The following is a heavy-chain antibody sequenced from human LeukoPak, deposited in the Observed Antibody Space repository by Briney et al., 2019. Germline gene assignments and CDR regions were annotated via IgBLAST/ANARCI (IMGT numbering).Heavy chain of an antibody. D-gene: IGHD6-19*01. Sequence: ASVKVSCKVSGYTLTELSMHWVRQAPGKGLEWMGGFDPEDGETIYAQKFQGRVTMTEDTSTDTAYMELSSLRSEDTAVYYCATDSMGSGWYYNKLDYWGQGTLVTVSS. CDR1: GYTLTELS. J-gene: IGHJ4*02. V-gene: IGHV1-24*01. CDR2: FDPEDGET. CDR3: ATDSMGSGWYYNKLDY.